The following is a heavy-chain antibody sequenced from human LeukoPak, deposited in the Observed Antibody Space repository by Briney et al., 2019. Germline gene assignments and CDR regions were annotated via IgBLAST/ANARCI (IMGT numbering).Heavy chain of an antibody. CDR2: ISSNGGST. J-gene: IGHJ3*02. Sequence: PGGSLRLSCAASGFTFSSYAMHWVRQAPGKGLEYVSAISSNGGSTYYANSVKGRFTISRDNSKNSLYLQMNSLRAEDTAVYYCTRDPGWGAFDIWGQGTMVTVSS. CDR3: TRDPGWGAFDI. CDR1: GFTFSSYA. V-gene: IGHV3-64*01. D-gene: IGHD1-26*01.